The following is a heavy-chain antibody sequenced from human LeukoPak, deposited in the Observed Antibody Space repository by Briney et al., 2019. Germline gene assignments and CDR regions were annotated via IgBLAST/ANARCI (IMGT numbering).Heavy chain of an antibody. D-gene: IGHD6-19*01. V-gene: IGHV3-9*01. J-gene: IGHJ4*02. Sequence: GGSLRLSCAASGFTFDDYAMHWVRQAPGKGLEWVSGISWNSGSIGYADSVKGRFTISRDNAMNSLYLHVNSLRAEDTAVYYCARDRYSSGWFSFDYWGQGTLVTVSS. CDR3: ARDRYSSGWFSFDY. CDR2: ISWNSGSI. CDR1: GFTFDDYA.